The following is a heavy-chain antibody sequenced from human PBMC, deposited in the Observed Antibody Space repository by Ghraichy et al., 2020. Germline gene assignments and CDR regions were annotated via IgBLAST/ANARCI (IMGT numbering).Heavy chain of an antibody. CDR2: IYYTGST. J-gene: IGHJ5*02. Sequence: SETLSLTCIVSGGSISGSSYYWAWIRQPPGKGLEWIGNIYYTGSTYYNPSLKSRVTISVDTSNNHFSLRLSSMTAADTAVYYCARHSFKLPTGSWFDPWGQGTLVTVSS. CDR3: ARHSFKLPTGSWFDP. D-gene: IGHD1-1*01. V-gene: IGHV4-39*01. CDR1: GGSISGSSYY.